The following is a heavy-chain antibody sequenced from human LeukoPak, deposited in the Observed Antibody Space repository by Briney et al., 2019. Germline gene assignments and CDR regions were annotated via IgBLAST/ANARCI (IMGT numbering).Heavy chain of an antibody. J-gene: IGHJ4*02. Sequence: SETLSLTCTVSGGSISSYYWSWIRQPAGKGLEWIGSIYHSGSTYYNPSLKSRVTISVDTSKNQFSLKLSSVTAADTAVYYCARGITIFGVVIQTWGQGTLVTVSS. CDR3: ARGITIFGVVIQT. D-gene: IGHD3-3*01. CDR1: GGSISSYY. CDR2: IYHSGST. V-gene: IGHV4-4*07.